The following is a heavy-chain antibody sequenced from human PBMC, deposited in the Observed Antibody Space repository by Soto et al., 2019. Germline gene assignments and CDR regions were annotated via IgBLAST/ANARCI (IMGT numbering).Heavy chain of an antibody. CDR3: ASPAEYYYGPGSYFHV. D-gene: IGHD3-10*01. CDR2: IYHSGST. Sequence: SETLSLTCAVSGDSISSNNWWSWVRQPPEKGLEWIAEIYHSGSTNYNPSLKSRVTISVDMSKNQFSLKLSSVTAADTAVYYCASPAEYYYGPGSYFHVWGQGTTVTVS. V-gene: IGHV4-4*02. CDR1: GDSISSNNW. J-gene: IGHJ6*02.